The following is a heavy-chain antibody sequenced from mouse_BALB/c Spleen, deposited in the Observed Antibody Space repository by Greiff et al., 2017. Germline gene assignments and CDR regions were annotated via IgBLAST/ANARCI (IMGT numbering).Heavy chain of an antibody. J-gene: IGHJ2*01. D-gene: IGHD1-2*01. V-gene: IGHV1-9*01. CDR1: GYTFSSYW. Sequence: QVQLQQSGAELMKPGASVKISCKATGYTFSSYWIEWVKQRPGHGLEWIGEILPGSGSTNYNEKFKGKATFTADTSSNTAYMQLSSLTSEDSAVYYCARGASTATWYFDYWGQGTTLTVSS. CDR2: ILPGSGST. CDR3: ARGASTATWYFDY.